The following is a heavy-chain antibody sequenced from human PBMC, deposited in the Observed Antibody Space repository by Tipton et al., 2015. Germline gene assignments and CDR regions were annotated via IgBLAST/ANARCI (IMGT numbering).Heavy chain of an antibody. J-gene: IGHJ6*02. CDR1: GGSVSTSNYY. CDR2: ISHSDTS. CDR3: ARDLEHGMDV. Sequence: TLSLTCTVSGGSVSTSNYYWGWIRQSPGKGLEWIGYISHSDTSHYNPSLKSRVTISVDTSKNQFSLTLNSLTAADTAVYYCARDLEHGMDVWGQGTTVTVSS. D-gene: IGHD5-24*01. V-gene: IGHV4-61*01.